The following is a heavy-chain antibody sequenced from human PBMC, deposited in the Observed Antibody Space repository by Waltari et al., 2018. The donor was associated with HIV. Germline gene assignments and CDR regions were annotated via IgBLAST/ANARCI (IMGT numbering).Heavy chain of an antibody. V-gene: IGHV3-23*01. Sequence: EVQLLESGGGLVQPGGSLRLSCAASGFTFSSCALNWVCQAPGKGLEWVSGISGSGNTYYAESVKGRFTISRDNSNNRLHLQMNTLRAEDTAVYYCAKDRLSQSSGWYYFDYWGQGTLVTVSS. CDR3: AKDRLSQSSGWYYFDY. D-gene: IGHD6-19*01. CDR2: ISGSGNT. J-gene: IGHJ4*02. CDR1: GFTFSSCA.